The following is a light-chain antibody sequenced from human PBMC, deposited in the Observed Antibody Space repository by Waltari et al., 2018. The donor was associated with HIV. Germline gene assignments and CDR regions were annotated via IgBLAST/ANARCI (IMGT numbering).Light chain of an antibody. CDR3: QSADSSGSYWV. Sequence: SYELTQPPSVSLSPGQTARIPCSGDALPKQYAYWFQQKPGLAPVLVMYTDTERPSGIPERFSGSSSGTTVTLTINGVQAEDEAAYYCQSADSSGSYWVFGGGTKLTVL. V-gene: IGLV3-25*03. CDR2: TDT. CDR1: ALPKQY. J-gene: IGLJ3*02.